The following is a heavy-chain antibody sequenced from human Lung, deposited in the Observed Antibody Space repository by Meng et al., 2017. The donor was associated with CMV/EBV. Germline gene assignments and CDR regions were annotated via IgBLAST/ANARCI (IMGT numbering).Heavy chain of an antibody. CDR3: AGGIYGSVDY. CDR2: IYHSGST. Sequence: SEIXSPTCTVSGYPISSCYYCGWIRQPPGKGLEWIGCIYHSGSTYYNPSLERRVTISVDTSKNQLSLRLSSVTAADTAVYYCAGGIYGSVDYWGQGTLVTVSS. D-gene: IGHD3-10*01. J-gene: IGHJ4*02. V-gene: IGHV4-38-2*02. CDR1: GYPISSCYY.